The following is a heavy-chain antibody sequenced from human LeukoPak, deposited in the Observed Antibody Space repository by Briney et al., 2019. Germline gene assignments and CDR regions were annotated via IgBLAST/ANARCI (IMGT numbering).Heavy chain of an antibody. J-gene: IGHJ5*02. D-gene: IGHD2/OR15-2a*01. CDR3: ARLSLSGGWFDP. Sequence: SETLSLTCAVYGGSFSGYYWSWIRQPPGKGLEWIGEINHSGSTNYNPSLKSRITLSVDTSNNHFSLKLTTLTAADTAMYYCARLSLSGGWFDPWGQGALVTVSS. CDR2: INHSGST. CDR1: GGSFSGYY. V-gene: IGHV4-34*01.